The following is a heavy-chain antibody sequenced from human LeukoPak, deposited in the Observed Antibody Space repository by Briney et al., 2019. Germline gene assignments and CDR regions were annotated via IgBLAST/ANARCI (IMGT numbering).Heavy chain of an antibody. V-gene: IGHV4-61*02. Sequence: PSETLSLTCTVSGGSISSGGYYWSWIRQPAGKGLGWIGRIYTSGSTNYNPSLKSRVTISVDTSKNQFSLKLSSVTAADTAVYYCARELGSGTYGEYYFDYWGQGTLVTVSS. D-gene: IGHD1-26*01. CDR1: GGSISSGGYY. J-gene: IGHJ4*02. CDR2: IYTSGST. CDR3: ARELGSGTYGEYYFDY.